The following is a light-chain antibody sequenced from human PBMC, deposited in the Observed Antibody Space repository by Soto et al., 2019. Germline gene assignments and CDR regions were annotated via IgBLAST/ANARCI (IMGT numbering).Light chain of an antibody. Sequence: QLVLTQSSSASASLGPSVKLTCTLSSGHRTYIIAWHQQQSGKAPRYLMKLEGSGSYNRGSGVPDRFSGSSSGADRYLTISNLQFEDEADYYCETWDSNIRIFGGGTKLTVL. V-gene: IGLV4-60*02. CDR3: ETWDSNIRI. CDR1: SGHRTYI. J-gene: IGLJ2*01. CDR2: LEGSGSY.